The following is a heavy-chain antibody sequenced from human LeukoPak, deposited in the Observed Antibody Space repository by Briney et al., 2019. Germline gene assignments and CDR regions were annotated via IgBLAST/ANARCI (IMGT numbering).Heavy chain of an antibody. V-gene: IGHV4-39*01. D-gene: IGHD6-19*01. CDR3: ARHAGSGWIEFDY. CDR2: IYYSGNT. J-gene: IGHJ4*02. Sequence: SETLSLTCTVSGGSIGSSIYYWGWIRQPPGKGLEWIGSIYYSGNTYYNPSLKSRVTISVDTSKNQFSLKVSSVTAADTAVYYCARHAGSGWIEFDYWGQGTLVTVSS. CDR1: GGSIGSSIYY.